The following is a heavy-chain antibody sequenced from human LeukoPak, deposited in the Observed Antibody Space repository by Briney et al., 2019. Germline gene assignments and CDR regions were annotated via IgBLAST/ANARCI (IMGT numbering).Heavy chain of an antibody. CDR2: ISYDGSYK. Sequence: GGSLRLSCAASGFTFSNYAMHWVRQAPGKGLEWVAVISYDGSYKDYADSVKGRFTISRDNSRNTVYLQTNSLRAEDTAVYYCARPRHYDSSGLVPIGSYWGQGTLVTVSS. CDR3: ARPRHYDSSGLVPIGSY. D-gene: IGHD3-22*01. J-gene: IGHJ4*02. V-gene: IGHV3-30*04. CDR1: GFTFSNYA.